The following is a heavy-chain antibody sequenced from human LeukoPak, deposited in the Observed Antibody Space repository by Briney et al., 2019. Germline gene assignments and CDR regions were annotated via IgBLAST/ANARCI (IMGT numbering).Heavy chain of an antibody. CDR1: GFTFSSYA. CDR3: ANLGNWNDVRDY. CDR2: ISGGSGLI. J-gene: IGHJ4*02. Sequence: GGSLRLSCVASGFTFSSYAMTWVRQAPGKGLEWVSAISGGSGLIYYGDSVKGRFTVSRDNSKNTQYLQMNDLRAEETAVYYCANLGNWNDVRDYWGQGTLVAVSS. D-gene: IGHD1-20*01. V-gene: IGHV3-23*01.